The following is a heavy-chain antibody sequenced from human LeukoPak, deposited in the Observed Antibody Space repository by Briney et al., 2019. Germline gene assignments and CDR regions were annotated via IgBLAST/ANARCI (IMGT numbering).Heavy chain of an antibody. CDR1: GFTFSDYY. J-gene: IGHJ6*02. D-gene: IGHD4-23*01. Sequence: GGSLRLSCAASGFTFSDYYMSWIRQAPGKGLEWVSYISSSGSTIYYADSVKGRFTISRDNAKNSLYLQMNSLRAEDTAVYYCARDIGDGDNPRYGMDVWGQGTTVTVSS. V-gene: IGHV3-11*01. CDR2: ISSSGSTI. CDR3: ARDIGDGDNPRYGMDV.